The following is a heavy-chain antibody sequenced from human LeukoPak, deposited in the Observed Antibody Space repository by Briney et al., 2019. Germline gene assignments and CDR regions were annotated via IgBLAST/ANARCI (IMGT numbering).Heavy chain of an antibody. CDR3: ARGGSIYFPNSDAFDI. D-gene: IGHD5/OR15-5a*01. V-gene: IGHV1-8*01. CDR1: GYTFTSYD. CDR2: MNPNSGNT. J-gene: IGHJ3*02. Sequence: ASVKVSCKASGYTFTSYDINWVRQATGQGLEWMGWMNPNSGNTGYAQKFQGRVTMTRNTSISTAYMELSSLRSEDTAVYYCARGGSIYFPNSDAFDIWGQGTMVTVSS.